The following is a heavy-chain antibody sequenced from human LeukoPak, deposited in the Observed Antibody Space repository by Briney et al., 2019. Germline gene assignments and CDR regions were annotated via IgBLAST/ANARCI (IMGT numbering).Heavy chain of an antibody. CDR1: GFTFSSYA. CDR2: ISGSGGST. D-gene: IGHD6-19*01. J-gene: IGHJ4*02. V-gene: IGHV3-23*01. Sequence: QPGASLRLSCAASGFTFSSYAMSWVRQAPGKGLEWVSAISGSGGSTYYADSVKGRFTISRDNSKSTLYLQMNSLRAEDTAVYYCAKWRDSSGWYYFDYWGQGTLVTVSS. CDR3: AKWRDSSGWYYFDY.